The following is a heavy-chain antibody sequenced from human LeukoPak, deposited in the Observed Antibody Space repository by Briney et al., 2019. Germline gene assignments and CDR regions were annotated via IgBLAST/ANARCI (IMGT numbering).Heavy chain of an antibody. D-gene: IGHD4-17*01. CDR3: ARELNAVTTGGFDY. Sequence: PGRSLRLSCAASGFTFSSYWMHWVRHAPGKGLVWGSRINSDGRSTTYPASVKGRFTISGDNAKNTLYLQMNSLRAEDTAVYYCARELNAVTTGGFDYWGQGTLVTVSS. V-gene: IGHV3-74*01. CDR1: GFTFSSYW. CDR2: INSDGRST. J-gene: IGHJ4*02.